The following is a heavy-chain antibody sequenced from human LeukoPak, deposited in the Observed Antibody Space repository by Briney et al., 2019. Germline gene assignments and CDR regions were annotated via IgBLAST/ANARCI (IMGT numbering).Heavy chain of an antibody. CDR2: ISNSGST. D-gene: IGHD3-22*01. CDR1: GGSISSDGYS. V-gene: IGHV4-61*08. Sequence: SETLSLTCAVSGGSISSDGYSWSWIRQPPGKGLEWIGFISNSGSTNYNPSLKSRVTISRDTSKNRFSLKLNSVTAADSAVYFCARSPSGYRFDYWGQGALVTVSS. CDR3: ARSPSGYRFDY. J-gene: IGHJ4*02.